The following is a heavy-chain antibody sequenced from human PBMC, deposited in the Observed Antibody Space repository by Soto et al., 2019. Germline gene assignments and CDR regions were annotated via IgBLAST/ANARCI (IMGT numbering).Heavy chain of an antibody. J-gene: IGHJ4*02. V-gene: IGHV1-69*08. Sequence: QVQLVQSGAEVKKPGSSVKVSCKASGGTFSSYTISWVRQAPGQGLEWMGRIIPILGIANYAQKVQGRVTITADKSTSTAYMELSSLRSEDTAVYYCAKDYGGKDGDYWRQGTLVTVSS. CDR2: IIPILGIA. D-gene: IGHD4-17*01. CDR1: GGTFSSYT. CDR3: AKDYGGKDGDY.